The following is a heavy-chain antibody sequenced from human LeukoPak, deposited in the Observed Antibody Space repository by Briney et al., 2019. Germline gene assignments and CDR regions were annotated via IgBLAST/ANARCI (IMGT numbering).Heavy chain of an antibody. D-gene: IGHD6-19*01. Sequence: GGSLRLSCAASGFTFSSYAMSWVRQAPGKGLEWVSAISGSGGSTYYADSVKGRFTISRDNSKNTLYLQMNSLRAEDTAVYYCAKEGPNAVRYSSGWYYFDYWGQGTLVTVSS. V-gene: IGHV3-23*01. J-gene: IGHJ4*02. CDR3: AKEGPNAVRYSSGWYYFDY. CDR1: GFTFSSYA. CDR2: ISGSGGST.